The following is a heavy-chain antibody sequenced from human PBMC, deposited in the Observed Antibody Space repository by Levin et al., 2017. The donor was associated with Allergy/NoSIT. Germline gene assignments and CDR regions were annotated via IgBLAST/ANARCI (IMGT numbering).Heavy chain of an antibody. CDR3: ARDDPDQLTIVPRTPSYYYDMAV. Sequence: KISCKASGGTFTSYSFSWIRQAPGQGLEWMGGIIPIFGAPTYARKFQDRVSITADESTTTAYMELTSLRFDDTAVYYCARDDPDQLTIVPRTPSYYYDMAVWGQGTTVTVSS. V-gene: IGHV1-69*01. CDR2: IIPIFGAP. J-gene: IGHJ6*02. D-gene: IGHD4-11*01. CDR1: GGTFTSYS.